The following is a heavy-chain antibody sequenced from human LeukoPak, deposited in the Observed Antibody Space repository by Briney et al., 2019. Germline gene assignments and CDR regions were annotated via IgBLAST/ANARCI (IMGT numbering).Heavy chain of an antibody. CDR3: AREYGGVFDY. D-gene: IGHD2-8*02. CDR2: IYYSGST. CDR1: GGSISSYY. V-gene: IGHV4-59*01. Sequence: SETLSLTCTVSGGSISSYYWSWIRQPPGKGLEWIGYIYYSGSTNYNPSLKSRVTISVDTSKNQFSLKLSSVTAADTAVYYCAREYGGVFDYWGQGTLVTVSS. J-gene: IGHJ4*02.